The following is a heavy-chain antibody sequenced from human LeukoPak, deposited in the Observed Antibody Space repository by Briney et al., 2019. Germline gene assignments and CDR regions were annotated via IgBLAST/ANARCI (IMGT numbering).Heavy chain of an antibody. J-gene: IGHJ4*02. Sequence: ESGPALVKPTQTLTLTCTFSGFSLSTSGMCVSWIRQPPGKALEWLARIDWDDDKYYSTSLKTRLTISKDTSKNQVVLTMTNMDPVDTATCYCARITTVTTAFDYWGQGTLVTVSS. CDR3: ARITTVTTAFDY. CDR1: GFSLSTSGMC. V-gene: IGHV2-70*11. D-gene: IGHD4-17*01. CDR2: IDWDDDK.